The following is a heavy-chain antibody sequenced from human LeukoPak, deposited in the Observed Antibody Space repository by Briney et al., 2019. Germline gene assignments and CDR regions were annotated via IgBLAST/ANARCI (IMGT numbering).Heavy chain of an antibody. Sequence: GGSLRLSCAGSGFTFSSYSMNWVRQAPGKGLEWVSSISSSIYYADSVKGRFTISRDNARNSLYLQMNNLRVEDTAVYYCARGYTNYGYVFDIWGQGTMVTVSS. CDR1: GFTFSSYS. CDR3: ARGYTNYGYVFDI. V-gene: IGHV3-21*04. D-gene: IGHD4-11*01. J-gene: IGHJ3*02. CDR2: ISSSI.